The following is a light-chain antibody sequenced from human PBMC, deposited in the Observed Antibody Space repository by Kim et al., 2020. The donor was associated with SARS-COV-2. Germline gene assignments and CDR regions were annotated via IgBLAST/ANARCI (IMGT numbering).Light chain of an antibody. CDR2: AAS. Sequence: DIQMTQSPSSLSASVGDGVTITCRASQSISTYLNWYQQKPGKAPNLLIYAASSLQSGAPSRFSGSGSGTDFTLTISSLQPEDFATYFCQQSYRAPLTFGGGTKVDIK. CDR1: QSISTY. CDR3: QQSYRAPLT. J-gene: IGKJ4*01. V-gene: IGKV1-39*01.